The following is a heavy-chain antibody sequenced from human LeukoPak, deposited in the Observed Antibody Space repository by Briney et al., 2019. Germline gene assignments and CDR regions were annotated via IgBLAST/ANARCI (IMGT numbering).Heavy chain of an antibody. CDR2: INHSGST. J-gene: IGHJ5*01. D-gene: IGHD2-2*03. V-gene: IGHV4-34*01. Sequence: SETLSLTCAVYGGSLSGYYWSWIRQPPGKGLEWIGEINHSGSTNYNPSLKSRVTISVDTSKNQFSLKLSSVTAADTAVYYCARGSGYCSSTSCINWFYPWGPGTLVTVSS. CDR1: GGSLSGYY. CDR3: ARGSGYCSSTSCINWFYP.